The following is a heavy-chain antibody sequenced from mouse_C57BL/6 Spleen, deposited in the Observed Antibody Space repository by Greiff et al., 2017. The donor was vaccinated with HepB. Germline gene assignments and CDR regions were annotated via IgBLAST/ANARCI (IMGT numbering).Heavy chain of an antibody. J-gene: IGHJ2*01. Sequence: VQLQQSGAELVKPGASVKISCKASGYAFSSYWMHWVKQRPGKGLEWIGQIYPGDGDTNYNGKFKGTATLTADKSSSTAYMQLSSRTAEDSAVYFWARRDYYGSSPYVDYWGQGTTLTVSS. CDR3: ARRDYYGSSPYVDY. CDR1: GYAFSSYW. D-gene: IGHD1-1*01. CDR2: IYPGDGDT. V-gene: IGHV1-80*01.